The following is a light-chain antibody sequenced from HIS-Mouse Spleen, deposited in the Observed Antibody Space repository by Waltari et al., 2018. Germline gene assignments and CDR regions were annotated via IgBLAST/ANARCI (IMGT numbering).Light chain of an antibody. CDR1: SSNLRAGYA. CDR2: GNS. V-gene: IGLV1-40*01. Sequence: QSVLTQPPSVSGAPGQRVTISCPGSSSNLRAGYAVHWSQQLPGTAPNLLIYGNSNRPSGVPDRFSGSKSGTSASLAITGLQAEDEADYYCQSYDSSLSAHYVFGTGTKVTVL. J-gene: IGLJ1*01. CDR3: QSYDSSLSAHYV.